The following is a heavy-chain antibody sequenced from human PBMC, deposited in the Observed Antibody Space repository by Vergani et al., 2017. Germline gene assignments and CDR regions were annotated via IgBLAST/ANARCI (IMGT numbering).Heavy chain of an antibody. V-gene: IGHV1-3*01. Sequence: QVQLVQSGAEVKKPGASVKVSCKASGYTFTSYAMHWVRQAPGQRLEWMGWINAGNGNTKYSQKFQGRVTITRDTSASTAYMELSSLRSEDTAVYYCVRGVVVVPAAIGGDYYYYGMDVWGQGTTVTVSS. D-gene: IGHD2-2*02. CDR1: GYTFTSYA. J-gene: IGHJ6*02. CDR2: INAGNGNT. CDR3: VRGVVVVPAAIGGDYYYYGMDV.